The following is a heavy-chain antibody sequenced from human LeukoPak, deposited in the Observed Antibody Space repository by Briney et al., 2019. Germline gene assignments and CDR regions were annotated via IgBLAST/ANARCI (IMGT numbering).Heavy chain of an antibody. V-gene: IGHV4-38-2*02. CDR1: GYSISSGYY. J-gene: IGHJ6*04. D-gene: IGHD5-12*01. CDR3: ARAGYSGSDFSV. Sequence: PSETLSLTCTVSGYSISSGYYWGWIRQPPGKGLEWIGSIYHSGRTFYNPSLKSRVTISVDTSKNQFSLKLSSVTATDTAVYYCARAGYSGSDFSVWGKGSTVTVSS. CDR2: IYHSGRT.